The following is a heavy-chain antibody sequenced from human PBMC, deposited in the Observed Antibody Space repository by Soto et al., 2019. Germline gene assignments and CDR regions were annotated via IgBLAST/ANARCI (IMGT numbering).Heavy chain of an antibody. J-gene: IGHJ5*02. CDR3: ARDADSSSWYNWFDP. CDR1: GGTFSSYA. CDR2: IIPIFGTA. D-gene: IGHD6-13*01. Sequence: QVQLVQSGAEVKKPGSSVKVSCKASGGTFSSYAISWVRQAPGQGLEWMGGIIPIFGTANYAQKFQGRVTITADKSTSTAYRELSSLRSEDTAVYYCARDADSSSWYNWFDPWGQGTLVTVSS. V-gene: IGHV1-69*06.